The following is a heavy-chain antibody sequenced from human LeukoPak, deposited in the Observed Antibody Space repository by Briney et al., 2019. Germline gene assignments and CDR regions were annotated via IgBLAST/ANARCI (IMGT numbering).Heavy chain of an antibody. CDR1: GDSVSSNSAS. V-gene: IGHV6-1*01. D-gene: IGHD2-2*01. CDR2: TYYRSKWYN. Sequence: SQTLSLTCDISGDSVSSNSASWNWIRQSPSSGLEWLGRTYYRSKWYNDYAVSVKSRITINPDTSKNQFSLQLKSVTAADTAVYYCARATSGYCSSTSCYDFDYWGQGTLVTVSS. J-gene: IGHJ4*02. CDR3: ARATSGYCSSTSCYDFDY.